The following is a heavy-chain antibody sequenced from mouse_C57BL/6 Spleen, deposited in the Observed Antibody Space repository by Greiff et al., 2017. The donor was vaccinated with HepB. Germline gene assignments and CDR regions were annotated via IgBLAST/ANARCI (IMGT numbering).Heavy chain of an antibody. CDR2: ISSGSSTI. D-gene: IGHD4-1*01. Sequence: EVNLVESGGGLVKPGGSLKLSCAASGFTFSDYGMHWVRQAPEKGLEWVAYISSGSSTIYYADTVKGRFTISRDNAKNTLFLQMTSLRSEDTAMYYCARLTGTGYAMDYWGQGTSVTVSS. CDR1: GFTFSDYG. J-gene: IGHJ4*01. CDR3: ARLTGTGYAMDY. V-gene: IGHV5-17*01.